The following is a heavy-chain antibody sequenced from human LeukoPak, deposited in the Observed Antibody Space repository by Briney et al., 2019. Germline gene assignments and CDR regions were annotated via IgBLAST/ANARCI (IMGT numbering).Heavy chain of an antibody. D-gene: IGHD5-12*01. J-gene: IGHJ3*02. CDR3: ARDTSGYDDAFDI. CDR2: ISSSSTYI. CDR1: GFPFSDYY. V-gene: IGHV3-21*06. Sequence: GGSLRLSCAASGFPFSDYYMNWVRQAPGKGLEWVSAISSSSTYIYYADSVKGRFTISRDNAENSLYLQMNSLRAEDTAVYYCARDTSGYDDAFDIGGQGTMVTVSS.